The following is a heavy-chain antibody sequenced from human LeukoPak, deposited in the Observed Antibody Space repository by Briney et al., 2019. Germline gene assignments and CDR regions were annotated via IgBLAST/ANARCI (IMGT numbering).Heavy chain of an antibody. J-gene: IGHJ4*02. CDR2: ISGSGGST. D-gene: IGHD3-3*01. CDR3: AKDYDFWSGSIEY. V-gene: IGHV3-23*01. Sequence: PGGSLRLSCAASGFTFSSYAMSWVRQAPGKGLEWVSAISGSGGSTYYADSVKGRFTISRANPKNPLNLQMNSLRAEDTAVYYCAKDYDFWSGSIEYWGQGALVTVSS. CDR1: GFTFSSYA.